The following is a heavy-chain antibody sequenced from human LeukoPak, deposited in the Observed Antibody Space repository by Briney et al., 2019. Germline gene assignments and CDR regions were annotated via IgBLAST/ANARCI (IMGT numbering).Heavy chain of an antibody. CDR2: IYYSGST. J-gene: IGHJ4*02. V-gene: IGHV4-39*01. D-gene: IGHD3-22*01. Sequence: SETLSLTCTVSGGSISSSSYYWGWIRQPPGKGLEWIGSIYYSGSTYYNPSLKSRVTISVDTSKNEFSLKLSSVTAADAAVYYCAGYDSSDYYYAGPFDNWGQGTLVTVSS. CDR1: GGSISSSSYY. CDR3: AGYDSSDYYYAGPFDN.